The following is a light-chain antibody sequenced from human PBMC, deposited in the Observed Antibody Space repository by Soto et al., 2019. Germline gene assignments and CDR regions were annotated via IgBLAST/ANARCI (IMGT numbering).Light chain of an antibody. J-gene: IGKJ1*01. CDR1: QSLTSSY. CDR3: HHYGSSRT. V-gene: IGKV3-20*01. Sequence: EGVLTQSPGTLSLSPGERATRSCRASQSLTSSYLAWYQQKPGQAPRLLIYGASNRATGIPDRFSGSGSGTDFTLTISRLEPEDFAVYFCHHYGSSRTFGQGTKVEIK. CDR2: GAS.